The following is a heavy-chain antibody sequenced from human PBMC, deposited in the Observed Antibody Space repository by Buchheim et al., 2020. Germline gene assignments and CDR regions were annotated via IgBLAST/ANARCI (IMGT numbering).Heavy chain of an antibody. CDR2: IYYSGST. CDR3: ARDGSGYYADYWYFDL. J-gene: IGHJ2*01. V-gene: IGHV4-30-4*07. D-gene: IGHD3-22*01. Sequence: QVQLQESGPGLVKPSQTLSLTCAVSGGSISSGGYSWSWIRQPPGKGLEWIGYIYYSGSTYYNPSLKSRVTISVDTSKNQFSLKLSSVTAADTAVYYCARDGSGYYADYWYFDLWGRGT. CDR1: GGSISSGGYS.